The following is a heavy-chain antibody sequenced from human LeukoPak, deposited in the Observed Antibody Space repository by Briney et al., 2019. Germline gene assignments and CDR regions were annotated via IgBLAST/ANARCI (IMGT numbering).Heavy chain of an antibody. D-gene: IGHD3-3*01. CDR1: RFTLSSYS. Sequence: GGSLRLSCAASRFTLSSYSTNWVRQAPGKGLEWVSSISSSSSYIYYADSVKGRFTISRDNAKNSLYLQMNSLRAEDTAVYYCASSGYYDFWSGGDWGQGTLVTVSS. CDR3: ASSGYYDFWSGGD. V-gene: IGHV3-21*01. J-gene: IGHJ4*02. CDR2: ISSSSSYI.